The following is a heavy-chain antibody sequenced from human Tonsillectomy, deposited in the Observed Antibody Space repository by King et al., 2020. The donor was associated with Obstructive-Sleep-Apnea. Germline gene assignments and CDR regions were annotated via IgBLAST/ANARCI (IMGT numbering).Heavy chain of an antibody. D-gene: IGHD3-10*01. CDR2: ISTIGSST. J-gene: IGHJ4*02. V-gene: IGHV3-48*04. CDR1: GFSFSSYS. CDR3: ARDLFGGFDY. Sequence: VQLVESGGDLVQPGGSLRLSCAASGFSFSSYSMNWVRQAPGKGLEWVSYISTIGSSTYYADFVKGRFTISRDNTRNSLYPQMNSLRAEDTAVYYCARDLFGGFDYWGQGALVTVSS.